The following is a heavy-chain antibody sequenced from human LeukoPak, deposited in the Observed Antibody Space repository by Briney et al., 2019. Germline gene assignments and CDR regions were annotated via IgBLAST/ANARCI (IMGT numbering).Heavy chain of an antibody. CDR3: ATAEQLV. J-gene: IGHJ4*02. V-gene: IGHV1-24*01. D-gene: IGHD6-6*01. Sequence: GASVTVSCRVSGDTLTEISIHWVRQTPGKGLEWMGGLHPEDREVIYAQKFQGRVTMTEDSSTDTAYMDLRSPRSEDTAVYSCATAEQLVWGQGTLVTVSS. CDR1: GDTLTEIS. CDR2: LHPEDREV.